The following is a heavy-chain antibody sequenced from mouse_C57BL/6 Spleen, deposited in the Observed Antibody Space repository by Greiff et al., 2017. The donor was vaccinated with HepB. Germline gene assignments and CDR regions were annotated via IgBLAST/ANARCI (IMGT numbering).Heavy chain of an antibody. Sequence: EVHLVESGGGLVKPGGSLKLSCAASGLTFSDYGMHWVRQAPEKGLEWVAYISSGSSTIYYADTVKGRFTISRDNAKNTLFLQMTSLRSEDTAMYYCARSNYGGVDYWGQGTTLTVSS. CDR1: GLTFSDYG. CDR2: ISSGSSTI. V-gene: IGHV5-17*01. D-gene: IGHD2-5*01. J-gene: IGHJ2*01. CDR3: ARSNYGGVDY.